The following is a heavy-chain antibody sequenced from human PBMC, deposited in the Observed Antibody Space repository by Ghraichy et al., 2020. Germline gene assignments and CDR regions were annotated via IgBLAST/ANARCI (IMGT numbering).Heavy chain of an antibody. Sequence: SETLSLTCAVSGYSITSVYYWGWIRQPPGKGLEWIGSIYHSGSTYYNPSLKSRVTISVDMSKKQFSLKLSSVTAADTAVYYCARRLRGEAFDIWGQGTMVIVSS. V-gene: IGHV4-38-2*01. CDR1: GYSITSVYY. J-gene: IGHJ3*02. CDR3: ARRLRGEAFDI. CDR2: IYHSGST. D-gene: IGHD3-16*01.